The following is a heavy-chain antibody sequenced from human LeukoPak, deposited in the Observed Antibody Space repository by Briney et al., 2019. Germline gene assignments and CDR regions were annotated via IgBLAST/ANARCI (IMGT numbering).Heavy chain of an antibody. Sequence: GGSLRLSCAASGFTFSSYAMHWVRQAPGKGLEWVAVISYDGSNKYYADSVKGRFTISRDNSKSTLYLQMNSLRAEDTAVYYCARDRGGDGNWYFDLWGRGTLVTVSS. J-gene: IGHJ2*01. D-gene: IGHD3-16*01. CDR2: ISYDGSNK. V-gene: IGHV3-30*04. CDR1: GFTFSSYA. CDR3: ARDRGGDGNWYFDL.